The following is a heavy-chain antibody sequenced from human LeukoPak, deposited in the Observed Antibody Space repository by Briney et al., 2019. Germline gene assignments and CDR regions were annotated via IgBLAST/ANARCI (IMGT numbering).Heavy chain of an antibody. D-gene: IGHD6-19*01. CDR1: GFTFSSYS. V-gene: IGHV3-21*01. J-gene: IGHJ3*02. CDR3: ARQLYSSGFDNAFDI. CDR2: ISSSSSYI. Sequence: GGSLRLSCAASGFTFSSYSMNWVRQAPGNGLEWVSSISSSSSYIYYADSVKGRFTISRDNAKNSLYLQMNSLRAEDTAVYYCARQLYSSGFDNAFDIWGQGTMVTVSS.